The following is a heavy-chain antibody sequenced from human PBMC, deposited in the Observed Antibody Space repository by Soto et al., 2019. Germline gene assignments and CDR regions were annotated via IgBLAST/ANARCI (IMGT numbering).Heavy chain of an antibody. J-gene: IGHJ6*02. Sequence: QVQLVQSGAEVKKPGASVKVSCKASGYTFTSYYMHWVRQAPGQGLEWMGIINPSGGSTSYAQKFQGRVTRTRDTSTSTVYMELSSLRSEDTAVYYCARDGWGTTPYYYGMDVWGQGTTVTVSS. CDR2: INPSGGST. V-gene: IGHV1-46*01. CDR3: ARDGWGTTPYYYGMDV. D-gene: IGHD1-7*01. CDR1: GYTFTSYY.